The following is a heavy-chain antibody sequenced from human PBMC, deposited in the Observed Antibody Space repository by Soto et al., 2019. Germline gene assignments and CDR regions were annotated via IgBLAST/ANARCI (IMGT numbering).Heavy chain of an antibody. Sequence: SETLSLTCTVSGGPVRDAFSYWTWIRQPPGKGPEWMGYLSYTRSTYYNPSLRNRATISVGESSNLLSLRLSSVTAADTAVYYCARELEGGVFDIWGRGTLVTVSS. CDR2: LSYTRST. CDR3: ARELEGGVFDI. V-gene: IGHV4-30-4*01. CDR1: GGPVRDAFSY. J-gene: IGHJ3*02. D-gene: IGHD2-8*02.